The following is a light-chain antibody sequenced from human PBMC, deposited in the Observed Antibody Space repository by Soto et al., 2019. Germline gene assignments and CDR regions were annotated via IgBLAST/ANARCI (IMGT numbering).Light chain of an antibody. CDR3: QQYDSLPLT. V-gene: IGKV1-33*01. J-gene: IGKJ4*01. CDR2: TAS. CDR1: QSINIY. Sequence: IQLTHSPSSLSGSVGERVTITFRASQSINIYLNWYQQIPGKAPKLLIYTASRLQSGVPSRFSGSGSGTAFTFAISGLQPDDVATYYCQQYDSLPLTFGGGTKVDIK.